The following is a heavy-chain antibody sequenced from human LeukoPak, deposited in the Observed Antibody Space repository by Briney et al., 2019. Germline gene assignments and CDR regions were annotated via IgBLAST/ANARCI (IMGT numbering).Heavy chain of an antibody. CDR3: AIATTGRGAFGS. V-gene: IGHV3-7*01. CDR1: GFTFSDFW. D-gene: IGHD1-1*01. CDR2: TNEAGGNK. J-gene: IGHJ4*02. Sequence: GGSLRLSCAASGFTFSDFWMSWVRQAPGKGLECVASTNEAGGNKYYVDSVKGRFTISRDNSKNSLSLQMNSLTAEDTAIYYCAIATTGRGAFGSWGQGTLVSVSS.